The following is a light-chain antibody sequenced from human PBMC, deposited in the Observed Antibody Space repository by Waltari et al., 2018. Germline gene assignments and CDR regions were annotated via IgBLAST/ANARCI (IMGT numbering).Light chain of an antibody. V-gene: IGLV2-14*01. J-gene: IGLJ2*01. Sequence: QSALTQPASVSGSPGQSLTISCTGTSSDVGGYNYVSWYQQHPGKAPKVMIYEVNNRPLGVSDRFSGSKSGKPAPPTISGLQADDDAYDYSASYTSSSTGICGGGTKLTV. CDR1: SSDVGGYNY. CDR3: ASYTSSSTGI. CDR2: EVN.